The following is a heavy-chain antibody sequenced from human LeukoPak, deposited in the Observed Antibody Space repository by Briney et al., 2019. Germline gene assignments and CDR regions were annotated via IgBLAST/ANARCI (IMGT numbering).Heavy chain of an antibody. Sequence: GGSLRLSCAASGFTFSSYAMSWVRQAPGKGLEWVSHIRSSSETFYADSVKGRFTISRDNARNSLYLQMNNLRGEDTAIYYCARDAGNSGYGCDLWGQGTLVTVSS. CDR3: ARDAGNSGYGCDL. V-gene: IGHV3-48*01. CDR2: IRSSSET. CDR1: GFTFSSYA. D-gene: IGHD5-12*01. J-gene: IGHJ5*02.